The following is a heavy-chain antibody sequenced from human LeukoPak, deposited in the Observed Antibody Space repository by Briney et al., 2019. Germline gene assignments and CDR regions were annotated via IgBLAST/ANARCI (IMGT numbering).Heavy chain of an antibody. CDR3: VNHDYGDCYVG. CDR2: INPDGSNT. CDR1: GFTFSSYW. J-gene: IGHJ4*02. Sequence: GGCLRLSCAASGFTFSSYWMHWVRQAPGKGLVWVSRINPDGSNTDYADSVKGRFTISRDNAKNTLYLQMNSLRAEDTAVYFCVNHDYGDCYVGGGQGTLVTVSS. V-gene: IGHV3-74*01. D-gene: IGHD4-17*01.